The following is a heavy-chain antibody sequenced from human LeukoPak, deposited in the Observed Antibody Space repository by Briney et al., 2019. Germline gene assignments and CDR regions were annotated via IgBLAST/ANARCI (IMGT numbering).Heavy chain of an antibody. Sequence: PGGSLRLSCAATGFTFSSYAMSWVRQAPGKGLEWVSAISGSGGSTYYAHSVKGRFTISRDNSKNTLYLQMNRLRGEDTAVYYCAKDLNRRRGYSYGRPFDYWGQGTLVTVSS. D-gene: IGHD5-18*01. CDR3: AKDLNRRRGYSYGRPFDY. CDR1: GFTFSSYA. CDR2: ISGSGGST. V-gene: IGHV3-23*01. J-gene: IGHJ4*02.